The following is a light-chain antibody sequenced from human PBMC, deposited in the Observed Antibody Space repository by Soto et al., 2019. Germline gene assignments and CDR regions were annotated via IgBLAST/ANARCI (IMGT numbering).Light chain of an antibody. V-gene: IGKV3-15*01. Sequence: ERVMTQSPATLSVSPGERATLSCRASQSINNDVAWYQHKPGQAPRLLIYGTSTRATGVPARFSGSGSGTDFTRTISSLQSEDFAVYYCQQYHNWPPGRTCGGGTKVQI. J-gene: IGKJ4*01. CDR2: GTS. CDR3: QQYHNWPPGRT. CDR1: QSINND.